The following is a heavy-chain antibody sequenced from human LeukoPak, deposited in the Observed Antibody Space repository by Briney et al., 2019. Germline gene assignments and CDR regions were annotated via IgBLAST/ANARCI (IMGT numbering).Heavy chain of an antibody. CDR2: ISSSSSSYI. CDR1: GFTFSSYS. D-gene: IGHD3-22*01. CDR3: AGRNEYYYDSSGYTLTNWFDP. J-gene: IGHJ5*02. Sequence: GGSLRLSCAASGFTFSSYSMNWVRQAPGKGLEWVSSISSSSSSYIYYADSVKGRFTISRDNAKNSLYLQMNSLRAEDTAVYYCAGRNEYYYDSSGYTLTNWFDPWGQGTLVTVSS. V-gene: IGHV3-21*01.